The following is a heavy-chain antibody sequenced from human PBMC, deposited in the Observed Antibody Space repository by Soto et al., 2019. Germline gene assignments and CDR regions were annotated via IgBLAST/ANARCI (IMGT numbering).Heavy chain of an antibody. J-gene: IGHJ4*02. CDR3: AASYGSGYRAFDY. CDR1: GDTFSFYT. Sequence: QVQLVQSGTEVKKPGSSVKVSCKASGDTFSFYTINWVRQAPGLGLEWVGRINPIVSMSNYAQKFQGRVSTTADKSTSTAYMELRRLRSDDTAMYFCAASYGSGYRAFDYWGQGALVIVSS. D-gene: IGHD3-10*01. CDR2: INPIVSMS. V-gene: IGHV1-69*02.